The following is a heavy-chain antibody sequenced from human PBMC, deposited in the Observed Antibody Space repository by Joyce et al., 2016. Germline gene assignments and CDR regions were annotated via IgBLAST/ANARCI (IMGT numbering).Heavy chain of an antibody. CDR2: MNTNSGNT. D-gene: IGHD4-17*01. CDR3: ARERNFGDLSFDP. Sequence: QVQLVQSGAEVKKPGASVQVFCKVSGYTFNSYDINWVRLATGQGLEWKGGMNTNSGNTGSAQKFQGRVTMTRNTAISTAYMELSSLGSEDTAVYYCARERNFGDLSFDPWGQGTLVTVSS. CDR1: GYTFNSYD. V-gene: IGHV1-8*01. J-gene: IGHJ5*02.